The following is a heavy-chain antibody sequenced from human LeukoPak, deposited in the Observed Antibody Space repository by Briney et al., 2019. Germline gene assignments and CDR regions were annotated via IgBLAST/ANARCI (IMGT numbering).Heavy chain of an antibody. CDR1: GFTFSAYP. D-gene: IGHD6-6*01. Sequence: PGRSLRLACAASGFTFSAYPMHWVRQAPGAGLDWVAVISSDGTNPYHAESVRGRFTISRDNSKNTLYLQMHFLRLDDTAIYYCARAQAISAADFWGQGALVTVSS. V-gene: IGHV3-30-3*01. J-gene: IGHJ4*02. CDR3: ARAQAISAADF. CDR2: ISSDGTNP.